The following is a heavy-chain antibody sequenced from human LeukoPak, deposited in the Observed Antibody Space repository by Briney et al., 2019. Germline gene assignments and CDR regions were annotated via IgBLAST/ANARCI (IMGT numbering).Heavy chain of an antibody. D-gene: IGHD3-9*01. J-gene: IGHJ4*02. V-gene: IGHV3-23*01. CDR1: GFTFSSYA. Sequence: PGRSLRLSCAASGFTFSSYAMHWVRQAPGKGLEWVSSISDSGSNTYYAASVKGRFTISRDNSKNMVDLQMNSLRAEDTAVYYCASGELRYFDWARAYFDYWGQGILVTVSS. CDR3: ASGELRYFDWARAYFDY. CDR2: ISDSGSNT.